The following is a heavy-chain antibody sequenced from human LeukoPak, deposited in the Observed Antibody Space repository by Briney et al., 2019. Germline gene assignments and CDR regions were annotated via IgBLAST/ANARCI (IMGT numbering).Heavy chain of an antibody. Sequence: GGSLRLSGGASGFIFSHYWMSWVRQAPGKGLEWVANIKEDGSVKYYVDSLKGRFTISRDNARNSVYLQMNSLRAEDTAVYYCARIGYSSSSFDYWGQGTLVTVSS. CDR3: ARIGYSSSSFDY. J-gene: IGHJ4*02. CDR1: GFIFSHYW. CDR2: IKEDGSVK. V-gene: IGHV3-7*01. D-gene: IGHD6-6*01.